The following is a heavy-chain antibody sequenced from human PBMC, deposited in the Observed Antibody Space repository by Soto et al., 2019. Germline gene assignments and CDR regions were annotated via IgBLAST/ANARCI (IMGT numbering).Heavy chain of an antibody. CDR3: AKVSIVATLTYYGMDV. V-gene: IGHV3-23*01. D-gene: IGHD5-12*01. J-gene: IGHJ6*02. Sequence: EVQLLESGGGLVQPGGSLRLSCAASGFTFSSYAMSWVRQAPGKGLEWVSAISGSGGSTYYADSVKGRFTISRDNSKNTLYLQMYSLRAEDTAVYYCAKVSIVATLTYYGMDVWGQGTTVTVSS. CDR2: ISGSGGST. CDR1: GFTFSSYA.